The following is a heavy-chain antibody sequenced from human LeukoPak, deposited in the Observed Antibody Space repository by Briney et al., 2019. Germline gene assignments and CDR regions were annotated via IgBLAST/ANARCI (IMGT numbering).Heavy chain of an antibody. Sequence: PSETLSLTCTVSGASISHYTWSWIRKTPEKGLEWMGHIHTSGGSSPYPSLKSRLTMSIETSRNQFSLKLTSVTAADTAVYFCVRLGSYHDFWGQGALVTVSS. D-gene: IGHD1-26*01. J-gene: IGHJ4*02. CDR2: IHTSGGS. CDR3: VRLGSYHDF. CDR1: GASISHYT. V-gene: IGHV4-4*09.